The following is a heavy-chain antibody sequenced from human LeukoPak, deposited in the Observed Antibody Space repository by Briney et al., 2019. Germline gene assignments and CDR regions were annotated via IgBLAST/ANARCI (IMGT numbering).Heavy chain of an antibody. CDR2: ISGSSAYI. D-gene: IGHD6-19*01. CDR1: GFTFSTYI. Sequence: SGGSLKLSCAASGFTFSTYIMNWVRRAPGKGLEWVSSISGSSAYIYYADSVKGRFTISRDNAKNSLYLQMNSLRADDTAVYYCARVKGVAVAATGFDSWGQGTLVTVSS. J-gene: IGHJ4*02. CDR3: ARVKGVAVAATGFDS. V-gene: IGHV3-21*01.